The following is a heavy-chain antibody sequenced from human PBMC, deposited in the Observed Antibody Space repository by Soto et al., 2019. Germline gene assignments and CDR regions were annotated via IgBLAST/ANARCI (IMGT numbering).Heavy chain of an antibody. CDR2: IYYSGST. CDR1: GGSISSGGYY. CDR3: ARATDFWSGYYRYYYYMDV. Sequence: PSETLSLTCTVSGGSISSGGYYWSWIRQQPGKGLEWIGYIYYSGSTYYNPSLKSRVTISVDTSKNQFSLKLSSVTAADTAVYYCARATDFWSGYYRYYYYMDVWGKGTTVTVSS. D-gene: IGHD3-3*01. J-gene: IGHJ6*03. V-gene: IGHV4-31*03.